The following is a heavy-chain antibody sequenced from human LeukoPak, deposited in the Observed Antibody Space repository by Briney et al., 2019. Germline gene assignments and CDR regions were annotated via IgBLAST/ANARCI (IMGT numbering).Heavy chain of an antibody. D-gene: IGHD6-13*01. Sequence: GGSLRLSCAASGFTFSSYWMHWVRQAPGKGLVWVSRINSDGSSTSYADSVKGRFTISRDNSKNTLYLQMNSLRAEDTAVYYCAKGGSSWPDGYFDYWGQGTLVTVSS. J-gene: IGHJ4*02. CDR3: AKGGSSWPDGYFDY. V-gene: IGHV3-74*01. CDR2: INSDGSST. CDR1: GFTFSSYW.